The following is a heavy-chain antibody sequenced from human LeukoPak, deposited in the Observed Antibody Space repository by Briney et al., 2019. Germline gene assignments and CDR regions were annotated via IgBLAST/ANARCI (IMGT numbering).Heavy chain of an antibody. CDR2: LNHSGST. Sequence: SETLSLTCAVYGGSFSGYYWSWIRQPPAKGLEGVGELNHSGSTNYNPSLKSLVTISVDTSKNQFSLKLSSMTASHTAVYYNARDTRRRWPPSTPVSSGHYFNRYSFDYWHQGTLVTVSS. D-gene: IGHD3-22*01. J-gene: IGHJ4*02. V-gene: IGHV4-34*01. CDR1: GGSFSGYY. CDR3: ARDTRRRWPPSTPVSSGHYFNRYSFDY.